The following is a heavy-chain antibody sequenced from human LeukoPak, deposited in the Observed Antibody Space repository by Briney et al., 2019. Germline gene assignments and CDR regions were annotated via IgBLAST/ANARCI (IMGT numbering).Heavy chain of an antibody. V-gene: IGHV1-8*01. CDR2: MNPNSGNT. D-gene: IGHD6-13*01. CDR1: GYTFTSYG. Sequence: ASVKVSCKASGYTFTSYGINWVRQATGQGLEWMGWMNPNSGNTGYAQKFQGRVTMTRNTSISTAYMELSSLRSEDTAVYYCARGSPWGAAAGTQFDYWGQGTLVTVSS. CDR3: ARGSPWGAAAGTQFDY. J-gene: IGHJ4*02.